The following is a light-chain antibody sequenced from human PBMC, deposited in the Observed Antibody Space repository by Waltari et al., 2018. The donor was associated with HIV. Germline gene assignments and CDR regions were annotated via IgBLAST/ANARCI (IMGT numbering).Light chain of an antibody. J-gene: IGLJ3*02. CDR2: DDN. CDR1: SGSIASHY. V-gene: IGLV6-57*01. Sequence: NFMLTQPHSVSGSPGKTVTISCTRSSGSIASHYVQWYQQRPGSSPTTVIYDDNQRHSGVPDRFSGSIDSSSNSASLTISGLKTEDEADYYCQSYDSSNLNWVFGGGTKLTVL. CDR3: QSYDSSNLNWV.